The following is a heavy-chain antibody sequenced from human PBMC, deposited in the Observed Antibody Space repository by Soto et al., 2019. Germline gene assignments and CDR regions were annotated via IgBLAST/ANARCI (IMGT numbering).Heavy chain of an antibody. D-gene: IGHD3-9*01. CDR1: GGSFSGYY. CDR3: ARGGGYYDILTGPPSYFDS. V-gene: IGHV4-34*01. J-gene: IGHJ4*02. CDR2: INHSGST. Sequence: SETLSLTCAVYGGSFSGYYWSWIRQPPGKGLEWIGEINHSGSTNYNPSLKSRVTISVDTSKNQFSLKLSSVTAADTAVYYCARGGGYYDILTGPPSYFDSWGQGTLVTVSS.